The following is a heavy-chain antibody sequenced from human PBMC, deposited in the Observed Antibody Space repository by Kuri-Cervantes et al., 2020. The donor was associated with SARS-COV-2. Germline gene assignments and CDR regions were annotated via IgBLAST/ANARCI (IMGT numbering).Heavy chain of an antibody. Sequence: GESLKISCTASGFTFGDYAMSWVRQSRGKGLEWVAFIRYDGNNKYYADSVKGRFTVSRDNSKNTLFVQMNSPRTDDTAVYYCAKSGIERGNSPDAYGIWGQGTMVTVSS. CDR1: GFTFGDYA. D-gene: IGHD2-21*01. CDR3: AKSGIERGNSPDAYGI. J-gene: IGHJ3*02. CDR2: IRYDGNNK. V-gene: IGHV3-30*02.